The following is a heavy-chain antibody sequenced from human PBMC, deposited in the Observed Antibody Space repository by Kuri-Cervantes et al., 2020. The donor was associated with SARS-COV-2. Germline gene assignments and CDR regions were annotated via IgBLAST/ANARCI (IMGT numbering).Heavy chain of an antibody. CDR1: GGSISSDGYT. CDR2: IYHSGST. D-gene: IGHD3-22*01. J-gene: IGHJ4*02. V-gene: IGHV4-30-2*01. CDR3: ARVFLLDYYDSSGYYSD. Sequence: LRLSCAVSGGSISSDGYTWSWIRQPPGKSLEWIGYIYHSGSTYYNPSLKSRVTISVDRSKNQFSLKLSSVTAADTAVYYCARVFLLDYYDSSGYYSDWGQGTLVTVSS.